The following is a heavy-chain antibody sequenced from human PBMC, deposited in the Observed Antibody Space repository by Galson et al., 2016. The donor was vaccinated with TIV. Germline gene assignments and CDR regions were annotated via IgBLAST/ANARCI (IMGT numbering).Heavy chain of an antibody. D-gene: IGHD2-2*02. J-gene: IGHJ4*01. CDR3: AKTEDCASIACYRSFNC. V-gene: IGHV3-30*04. Sequence: SLRLSCAGSGFTFSDFAIHWVRQAPGKGLEWVAVISNDGTKKDYADSVKGRFTLTRDNAKNTLNLQMNSLRPEDTAMYYCAKTEDCASIACYRSFNCWGHGTLVTVSS. CDR2: ISNDGTKK. CDR1: GFTFSDFA.